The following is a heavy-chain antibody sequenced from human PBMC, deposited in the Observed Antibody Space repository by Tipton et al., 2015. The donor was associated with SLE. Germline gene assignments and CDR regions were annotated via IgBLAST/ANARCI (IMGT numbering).Heavy chain of an antibody. CDR1: GGSITSRY. J-gene: IGHJ5*02. D-gene: IGHD2-2*02. Sequence: TLSLTCTVSGGSITSRYWNWVRQPPGKGLEWIGSVFYSGNTYYNESLQSRVTISIDTSKNHFSLKLYSVTAADTAVYYCAREDSSSWFYTRFDPWGQGTLVTVSA. V-gene: IGHV4-59*11. CDR3: AREDSSSWFYTRFDP. CDR2: VFYSGNT.